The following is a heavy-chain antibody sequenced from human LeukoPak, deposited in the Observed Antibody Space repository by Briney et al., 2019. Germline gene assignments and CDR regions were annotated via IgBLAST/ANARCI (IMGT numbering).Heavy chain of an antibody. Sequence: PGRSLRLSCAASGFTFSSYGMHWVRQAPGKGLEWVAVICYDGSNKYYADSVKGRFTISRDNSKNTLYLQMNSLRAEDTAVYYCARDLSGYWGQGTLVTVSS. D-gene: IGHD3-3*02. CDR3: ARDLSGY. J-gene: IGHJ4*02. CDR1: GFTFSSYG. V-gene: IGHV3-33*01. CDR2: ICYDGSNK.